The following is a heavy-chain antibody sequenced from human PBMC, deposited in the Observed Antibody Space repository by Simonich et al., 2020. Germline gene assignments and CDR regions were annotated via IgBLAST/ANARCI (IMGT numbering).Heavy chain of an antibody. D-gene: IGHD6-13*01. Sequence: QVQLQESGPGLVKPSETLSLTCAVSGYSISSGYYWGWIRQPPGKGLEWIGSIYYSGSTYDNPSLKSRVTISVDTSKNQFSLKLSSVTAADTAVYYCARVGYSNYYYYGMDVWGQGTTVTVSS. CDR3: ARVGYSNYYYYGMDV. J-gene: IGHJ6*02. CDR1: GYSISSGYY. CDR2: IYYSGST. V-gene: IGHV4-38-2*01.